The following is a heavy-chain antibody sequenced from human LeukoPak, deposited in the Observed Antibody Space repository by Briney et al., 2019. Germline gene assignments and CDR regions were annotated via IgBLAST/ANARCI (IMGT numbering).Heavy chain of an antibody. Sequence: SETLSLTCTASGGSISSSSYYWGWIRQPPGKGLEWIGSIYYSGSTYYNPSLKSRVTISVDTSKNQFSLKLSSVTAADTAVYYCARHAKERRALVGAIDYWGQGTLVTVSS. J-gene: IGHJ4*02. V-gene: IGHV4-39*01. CDR2: IYYSGST. CDR1: GGSISSSSYY. D-gene: IGHD1-26*01. CDR3: ARHAKERRALVGAIDY.